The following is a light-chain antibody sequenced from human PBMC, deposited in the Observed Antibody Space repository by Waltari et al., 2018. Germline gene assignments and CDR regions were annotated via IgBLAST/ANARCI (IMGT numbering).Light chain of an antibody. J-gene: IGKJ2*01. Sequence: EIVLTQSPATLSLSPGDRATLSCRASQSVRNYLAWYRQKPGQAPRLLIYDASERAPGIPARFSGRGSGTDFTLTISSLEPDDFAVYYCQHRHNWPPTFTFGQGTKLEVK. V-gene: IGKV3-11*01. CDR2: DAS. CDR3: QHRHNWPPTFT. CDR1: QSVRNY.